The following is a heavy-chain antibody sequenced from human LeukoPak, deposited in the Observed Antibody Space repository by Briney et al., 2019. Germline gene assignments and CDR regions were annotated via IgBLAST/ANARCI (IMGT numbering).Heavy chain of an antibody. J-gene: IGHJ4*02. Sequence: GGSLRLSCAASGFTFSSYSMNWVRQAPGKGLEWVSYISGGSGYIYYADSVKGRFTISRDNAKNSLYLQMNSLRAEDTAVCYCARAIAVAEGYWGQGTLVTVSS. CDR2: ISGGSGYI. D-gene: IGHD6-19*01. CDR3: ARAIAVAEGY. V-gene: IGHV3-21*01. CDR1: GFTFSSYS.